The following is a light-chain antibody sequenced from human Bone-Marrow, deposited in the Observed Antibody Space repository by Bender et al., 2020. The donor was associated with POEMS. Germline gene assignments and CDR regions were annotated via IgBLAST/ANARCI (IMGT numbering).Light chain of an antibody. V-gene: IGLV2-14*02. CDR3: SSHTRSNTMI. J-gene: IGLJ2*01. CDR1: SSDFGGYNL. Sequence: QSALTQPASVSGSPGQSITISCTGTSSDFGGYNLVSWYQQHPGKAPQLMIYKVSERPSGVSSRFSGSKSGNTASLTISGLQAEDEAYYYCSSHTRSNTMIFGGGTKLTVL. CDR2: KVS.